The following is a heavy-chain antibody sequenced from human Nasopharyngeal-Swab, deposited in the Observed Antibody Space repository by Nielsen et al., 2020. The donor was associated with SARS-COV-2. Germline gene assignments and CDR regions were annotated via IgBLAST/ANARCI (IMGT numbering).Heavy chain of an antibody. J-gene: IGHJ3*02. V-gene: IGHV4-34*01. CDR2: INHSGST. CDR3: AREPDTMIAVSPDAFDI. Sequence: SGTLSLTCAVYGGSFSGYYWSWIRQPPGKGLEWIGEINHSGSTNYNPSLKSRVTISVDTSKNQFSLKLSSVTAADTAVYYCAREPDTMIAVSPDAFDIWGQGTMVTVSS. D-gene: IGHD3-22*01. CDR1: GGSFSGYY.